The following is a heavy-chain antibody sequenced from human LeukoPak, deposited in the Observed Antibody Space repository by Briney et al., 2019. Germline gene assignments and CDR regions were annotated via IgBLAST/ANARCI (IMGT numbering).Heavy chain of an antibody. Sequence: PSETLSLTCTVSGGSISSSSYYWGWIRQPPGKGLEWIGSIYYSGSTYYNPSLKSRVTISVDTSKNQFSLKLSSVTAADTAVYYCARGQLKLSYYDILTGYYYWGQGTLVTVSS. CDR1: GGSISSSSYY. CDR2: IYYSGST. V-gene: IGHV4-39*07. D-gene: IGHD3-9*01. CDR3: ARGQLKLSYYDILTGYYY. J-gene: IGHJ4*02.